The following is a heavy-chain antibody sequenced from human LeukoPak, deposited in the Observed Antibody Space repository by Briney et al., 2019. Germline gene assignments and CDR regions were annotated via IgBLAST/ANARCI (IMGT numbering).Heavy chain of an antibody. CDR2: ISYDGSNK. V-gene: IGHV3-30*18. Sequence: GGSLRLSCAASGFTFSSYGMHWVRQAPGKGLEWVAVISYDGSNKCYADSVKGRFTISRDNSKNTLYLQMNSLRAEDTAVYYCAKDSYDYVWGSYRRLDYWGQGTLVTVSS. J-gene: IGHJ4*02. D-gene: IGHD3-16*02. CDR3: AKDSYDYVWGSYRRLDY. CDR1: GFTFSSYG.